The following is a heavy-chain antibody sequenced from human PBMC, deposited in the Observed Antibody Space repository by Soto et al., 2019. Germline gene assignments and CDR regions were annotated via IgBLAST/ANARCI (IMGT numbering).Heavy chain of an antibody. CDR3: ARSQVSMVNPYFDY. Sequence: QLQLQESGSGLVKPSQTLSLTCAVSGGSISSGGYSWSWIRQPPGKGLEWIGYIYHSGSTSYNPSLKGRVTISVDRSKNPFSLKLSSVTAADTAVYYCARSQVSMVNPYFDYWGQGTLVTVFS. CDR2: IYHSGST. D-gene: IGHD5-18*01. V-gene: IGHV4-30-2*01. CDR1: GGSISSGGYS. J-gene: IGHJ4*02.